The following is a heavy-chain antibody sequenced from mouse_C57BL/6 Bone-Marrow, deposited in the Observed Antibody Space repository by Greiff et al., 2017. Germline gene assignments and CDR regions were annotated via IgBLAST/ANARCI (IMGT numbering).Heavy chain of an antibody. CDR3: ARVSMMVTSYYFDY. Sequence: EVMLVESEGGLVQPGSSMKLSCTASGFTFSDYYMAWVRQVPEKGLEWVANINYDGSSTYYLDSLKSRFIISRDNAKNILYLQMSSLKSEDTAMYYCARVSMMVTSYYFDYWGQGTTLTVSS. CDR1: GFTFSDYY. V-gene: IGHV5-16*02. J-gene: IGHJ2*01. D-gene: IGHD2-3*01. CDR2: INYDGSST.